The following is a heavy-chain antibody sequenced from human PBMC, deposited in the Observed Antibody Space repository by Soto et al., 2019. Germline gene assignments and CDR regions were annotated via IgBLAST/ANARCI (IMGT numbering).Heavy chain of an antibody. CDR1: GFTFSSYG. V-gene: IGHV3-33*01. Sequence: GGSLRLSCAASGFTFSSYGMHWVRQAPGKGLEWVAVIWYDGSNKYYADSVKGRFTISRDNSKNTLYLQMNSLRAEDTAVYYCARDLDDGVEYYYDSSGPRAFDYWGQGTLVTVSS. CDR3: ARDLDDGVEYYYDSSGPRAFDY. D-gene: IGHD3-22*01. J-gene: IGHJ4*02. CDR2: IWYDGSNK.